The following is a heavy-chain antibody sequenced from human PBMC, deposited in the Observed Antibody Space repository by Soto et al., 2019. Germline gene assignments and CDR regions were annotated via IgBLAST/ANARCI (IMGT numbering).Heavy chain of an antibody. J-gene: IGHJ4*02. Sequence: PSETLSLTCAVYGGSFSDYYWTWIRQPPGKGLEWIGEINHSGTTNYNPSLKSRVTTSVDTSKNQFSLKLRSVTAADTAVYYCARVSDNSGYFLPYWGQGMLVTVSS. V-gene: IGHV4-34*01. D-gene: IGHD3-22*01. CDR2: INHSGTT. CDR3: ARVSDNSGYFLPY. CDR1: GGSFSDYY.